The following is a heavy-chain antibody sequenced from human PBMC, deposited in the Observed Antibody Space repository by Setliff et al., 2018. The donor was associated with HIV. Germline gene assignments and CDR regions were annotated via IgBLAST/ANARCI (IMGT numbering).Heavy chain of an antibody. J-gene: IGHJ4*02. CDR1: GGSFSSGNYY. D-gene: IGHD6-13*01. CDR2: IYSIENT. Sequence: TSETLSLTCTVSGGSFSSGNYYWSWIRQPAGKGLEWIGHIYSIENTNYNPSLKSRVTISVDTSKNQFSLKLRSLTAADTAVYYCAREGKYGYSSSWYNYWGQGALVTVSS. V-gene: IGHV4-61*09. CDR3: AREGKYGYSSSWYNY.